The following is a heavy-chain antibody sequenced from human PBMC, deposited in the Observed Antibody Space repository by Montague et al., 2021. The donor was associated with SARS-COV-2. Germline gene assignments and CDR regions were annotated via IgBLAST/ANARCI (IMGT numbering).Heavy chain of an antibody. D-gene: IGHD4-23*01. CDR2: IYHNGST. V-gene: IGHV4-59*01. J-gene: IGHJ6*02. CDR3: ARGGGNSADYYNYTMDV. Sequence: SETLSLTCTVSGGSISSYYWTWIRQPPGKGLESIGYIYHNGSTKYNPSLKSRVTISVDTSKNQFSLKPSSVSVADTAVYYCARGGGNSADYYNYTMDVWGQGTTVTVFS. CDR1: GGSISSYY.